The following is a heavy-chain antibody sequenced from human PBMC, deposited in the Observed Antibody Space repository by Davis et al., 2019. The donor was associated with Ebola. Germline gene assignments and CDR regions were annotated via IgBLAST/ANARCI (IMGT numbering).Heavy chain of an antibody. CDR2: IYYSGST. V-gene: IGHV4-59*01. Sequence: PSETLSLTCTVSGGSISSYYWSWIRQPPGKGLEWIGYIYYSGSTNYNPSLKSRVTISVDTSKNQFSLKLSSVTAADTAVYYCASWGGYCSSTSCYAWFDPWGQGTLVTVSS. D-gene: IGHD2-2*01. CDR1: GGSISSYY. J-gene: IGHJ5*02. CDR3: ASWGGYCSSTSCYAWFDP.